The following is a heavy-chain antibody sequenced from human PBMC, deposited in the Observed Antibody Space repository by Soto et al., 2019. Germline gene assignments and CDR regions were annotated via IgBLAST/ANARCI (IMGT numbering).Heavy chain of an antibody. D-gene: IGHD1-26*01. Sequence: EVQLVESGGALVQPGGSLRLSCAASGFTFSNYWMHWVRQAPGKGLVWISRMNSDGSNTVYADAVKGRFTISRDNAQKTLYLQMNSMRVEDKAVYYCATIKVGVSTGPTTYWGQGTLVSVSS. CDR2: MNSDGSNT. CDR1: GFTFSNYW. V-gene: IGHV3-74*01. CDR3: ATIKVGVSTGPTTY. J-gene: IGHJ4*02.